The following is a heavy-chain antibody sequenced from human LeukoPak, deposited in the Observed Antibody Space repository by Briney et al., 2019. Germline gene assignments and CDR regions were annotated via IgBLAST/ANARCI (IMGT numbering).Heavy chain of an antibody. CDR1: GGSFSGYY. CDR2: INHSGST. D-gene: IGHD3-10*01. CDR3: ARATITMVRGLWFDP. V-gene: IGHV4-34*01. Sequence: SETLSLTCAVYGGSFSGYYWSWIRQPPGKGLEWIGEINHSGSTNYNPSLKSRVTISVDTSKNQFSLKLSSVTAADTAVYYCARATITMVRGLWFDPWGQGTLVTVSS. J-gene: IGHJ5*02.